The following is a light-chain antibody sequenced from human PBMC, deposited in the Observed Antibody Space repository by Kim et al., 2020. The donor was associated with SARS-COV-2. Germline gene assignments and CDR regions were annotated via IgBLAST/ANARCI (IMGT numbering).Light chain of an antibody. CDR3: NSRDSSGNHQV. CDR2: GKN. Sequence: ALGQTVRITCQGDSLRSYYASWYQQKPGQAPVLVIYGKNNRPSGIPDRSSGSSSGNTASLTITGAQAEDEADYYCNSRDSSGNHQVFGTGTKVTVL. CDR1: SLRSYY. V-gene: IGLV3-19*01. J-gene: IGLJ1*01.